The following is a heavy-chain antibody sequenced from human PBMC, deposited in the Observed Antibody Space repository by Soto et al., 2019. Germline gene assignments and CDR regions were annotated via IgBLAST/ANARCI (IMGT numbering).Heavy chain of an antibody. J-gene: IGHJ4*02. CDR1: GFTFSSYG. CDR2: IWYDGSNK. D-gene: IGHD3-10*01. V-gene: IGHV3-33*01. Sequence: QVQLVESGGGVVQPGRSLRLSCAASGFTFSSYGMHRVRQAPGKGLEWVAVIWYDGSNKYYADSVKGRFTIARDKSKNTLYLQMNSLRAEDTAVYYWARGGRDRGVTDYWGQGTLVTVSS. CDR3: ARGGRDRGVTDY.